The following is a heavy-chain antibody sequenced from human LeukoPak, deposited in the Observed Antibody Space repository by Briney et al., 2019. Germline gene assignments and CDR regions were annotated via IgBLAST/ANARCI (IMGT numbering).Heavy chain of an antibody. CDR2: IHTSGST. CDR3: ARYPLPGDYDFWSGKTGAFDV. Sequence: PSQTLSLTCTVSGGSIGSGSYYWSWIRQPAGKGLEWIGRIHTSGSTNYSPSLKSRVTISIDTSKNRLSLNLSSVTAADTAVYYCARYPLPGDYDFWSGKTGAFDVWGQGTMVTVSS. V-gene: IGHV4-61*02. D-gene: IGHD3-3*01. CDR1: GGSIGSGSYY. J-gene: IGHJ3*01.